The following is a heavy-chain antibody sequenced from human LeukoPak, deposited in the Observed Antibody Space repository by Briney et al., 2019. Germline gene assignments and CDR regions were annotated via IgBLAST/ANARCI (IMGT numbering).Heavy chain of an antibody. J-gene: IGHJ4*02. V-gene: IGHV1-2*02. CDR3: ARGADYYDISGYCDY. CDR1: GYTFTGYY. Sequence: GASVKVSCKASGYTFTGYYLHWVRQAPGQGLEWMAWINPNSGGTNYAQKFQGRVTMTRDTSISTAYMELSRLRSDDTAVYFCARGADYYDISGYCDYWGQGTLVTVSS. CDR2: INPNSGGT. D-gene: IGHD3-22*01.